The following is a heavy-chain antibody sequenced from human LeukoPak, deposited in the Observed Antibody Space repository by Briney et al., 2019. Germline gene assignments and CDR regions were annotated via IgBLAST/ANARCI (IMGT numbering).Heavy chain of an antibody. CDR3: ARGGAKVRGLSTGMDV. CDR1: GFTFRSYW. Sequence: PGGSLRLSCEVSGFTFRSYWMYWVRQAPGKGLVWVSQINSPGDNTNHADSVEGRFTISRDNAKNTLYLKMNKLRVDDPAVYYCARGGAKVRGLSTGMDVWGRGTTVTVSS. J-gene: IGHJ6*04. V-gene: IGHV3-74*01. D-gene: IGHD3-10*01. CDR2: INSPGDNT.